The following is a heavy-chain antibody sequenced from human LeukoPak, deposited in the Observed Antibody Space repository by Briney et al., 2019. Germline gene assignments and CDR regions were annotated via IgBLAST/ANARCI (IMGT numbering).Heavy chain of an antibody. V-gene: IGHV3-30-3*01. CDR3: ARGKGGGYDFLDY. CDR2: ISYDGSNK. Sequence: PGRSLRLSCAASGFTFSSYAMHWVRQAPGKGLEWVAVISYDGSNKYYADSVKGRFTISRDNSRNTLYLQMNSLRAEDTAVYYCARGKGGGYDFLDYWGQGTLVTVSS. J-gene: IGHJ4*02. D-gene: IGHD5-12*01. CDR1: GFTFSSYA.